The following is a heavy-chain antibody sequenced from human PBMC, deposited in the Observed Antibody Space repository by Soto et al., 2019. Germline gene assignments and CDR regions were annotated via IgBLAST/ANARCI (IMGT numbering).Heavy chain of an antibody. J-gene: IGHJ4*02. Sequence: QVHLVQSGAEVKKPGASVKVSCKASGYTFTGYPMHWVRQAPGQGLEWMGWINAANGDTGYSQKFHDRVTFTRDTSATTVYMELSSLTSEDTAGYYCARKDYYVAGVYIFDHWGQGTLVTVAS. D-gene: IGHD3-10*02. CDR3: ARKDYYVAGVYIFDH. CDR2: INAANGDT. V-gene: IGHV1-3*01. CDR1: GYTFTGYP.